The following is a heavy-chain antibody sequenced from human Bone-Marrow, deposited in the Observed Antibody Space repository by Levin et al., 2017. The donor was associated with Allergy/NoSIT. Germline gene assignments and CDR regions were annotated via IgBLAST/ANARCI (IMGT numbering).Heavy chain of an antibody. CDR3: ARGVFDPPFHP. CDR1: GFTVSSSY. V-gene: IGHV3-53*01. CDR2: LYSNGDT. Sequence: QRGESLKISCAASGFTVSSSYMSWVRQAPGKGLEWVSILYSNGDTFYADSVRGRFTISRDNSKNMVYLQMNSLRAEDTAVYFCARGVFDPPFHPWGQGTRVIVSS. J-gene: IGHJ5*02.